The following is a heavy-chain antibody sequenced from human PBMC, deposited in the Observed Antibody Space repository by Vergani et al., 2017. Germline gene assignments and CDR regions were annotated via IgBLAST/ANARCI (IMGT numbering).Heavy chain of an antibody. J-gene: IGHJ4*02. Sequence: QVQLQESGPGLVKPSETLSLTCTVSGGSISSYYWSWIRQPPGKGLEWIGYIYYSGSTNHNPSLKSRVTISVDTSKNQFSLKLSSVTAADTAVYYCARDKYSGSYGYFDYWGQGTLVTVSS. CDR3: ARDKYSGSYGYFDY. CDR1: GGSISSYY. D-gene: IGHD1-26*01. CDR2: IYYSGST. V-gene: IGHV4-59*01.